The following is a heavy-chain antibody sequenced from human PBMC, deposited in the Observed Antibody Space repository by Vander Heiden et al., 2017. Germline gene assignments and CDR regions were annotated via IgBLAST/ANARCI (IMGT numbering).Heavy chain of an antibody. V-gene: IGHV3-74*01. CDR1: GFTFSHYY. Sequence: ELQLVESGGGLVQPGGSRRLSGAGSGFTFSHYYIHWMRQAPGKGLVWVSNINSDGSITNYADSVKGRFTISRDNAKSTVYLQMNNLRAEDTAVYYCARGNYGMDVWGQGTTVTVS. CDR2: INSDGSIT. CDR3: ARGNYGMDV. J-gene: IGHJ6*02.